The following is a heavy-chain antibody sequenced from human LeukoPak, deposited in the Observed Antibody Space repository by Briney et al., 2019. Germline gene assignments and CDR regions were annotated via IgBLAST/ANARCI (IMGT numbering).Heavy chain of an antibody. V-gene: IGHV4-39*01. CDR2: IYYSGST. CDR3: ARHRAVSVVGNFYFDY. CDR1: GGSISSSSYY. J-gene: IGHJ4*02. Sequence: KPSETLSLTCTVSGGSISSSSYYWGWIRQPPGKGLEWIGSIYYSGSTYYNPSLKSRVTTSVDTSKNQFSLKLSSVTAAETAVYYCARHRAVSVVGNFYFDYWGQGTLVTVSS. D-gene: IGHD1-26*01.